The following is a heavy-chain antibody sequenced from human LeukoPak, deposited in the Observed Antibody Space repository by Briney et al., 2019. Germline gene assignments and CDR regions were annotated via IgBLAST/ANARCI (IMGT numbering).Heavy chain of an antibody. CDR2: IYSGGST. Sequence: GGSLRLSCAASGFTVSSNYMSWVRQAPGKGLEWVSVIYSGGSTYYADSVKGRFTISRDNSKNTLYLQMNSLRAEDTAVYYCARAPVVRIYYYGMDVWGQGTTVTVSS. CDR1: GFTVSSNY. D-gene: IGHD2-15*01. V-gene: IGHV3-66*01. CDR3: ARAPVVRIYYYGMDV. J-gene: IGHJ6*02.